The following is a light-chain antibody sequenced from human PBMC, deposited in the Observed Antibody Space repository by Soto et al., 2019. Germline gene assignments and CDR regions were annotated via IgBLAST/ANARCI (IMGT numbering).Light chain of an antibody. CDR2: GAS. CDR1: QTVRSY. CDR3: QHYGNPRT. V-gene: IGKV3-20*01. J-gene: IGKJ1*01. Sequence: EIVLTQSPGTLSLSPGETATLSCRASQTVRSYLAWYQQKPGQAPSLLIYGASNRATGIPDRLSGSGSGTEFTLTISRLAPEDFAVYYCQHYGNPRTFGHGTKVDIK.